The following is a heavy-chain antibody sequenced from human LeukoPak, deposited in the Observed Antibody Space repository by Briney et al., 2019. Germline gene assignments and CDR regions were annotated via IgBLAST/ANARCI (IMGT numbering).Heavy chain of an antibody. V-gene: IGHV1-69*04. D-gene: IGHD3-16*01. CDR2: ISPILNIT. Sequence: GASVKVSCKASGGTFITYAISWVRQAPGQGLEWMGRISPILNITNYAQKFQGRVTITADKSTNTAYMELSNLRSEDTAVYFCARDRALIRELWSASAFDYWGQGILVTVSS. CDR1: GGTFITYA. J-gene: IGHJ4*02. CDR3: ARDRALIRELWSASAFDY.